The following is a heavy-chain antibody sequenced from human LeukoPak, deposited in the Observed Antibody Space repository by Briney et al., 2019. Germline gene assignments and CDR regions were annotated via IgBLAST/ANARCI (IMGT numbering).Heavy chain of an antibody. V-gene: IGHV3-23*01. Sequence: GGSLRLSCAASGFIFSSYTTTWVRQAPGKGLEWMSTISSSGDRTFYADSVKGRFTISRDNSMNTLYLQLNSLRAEDTAIYYCARDREAGAIADELDYWGQGTLVTVSS. D-gene: IGHD3-10*01. CDR3: ARDREAGAIADELDY. CDR2: ISSSGDRT. CDR1: GFIFSSYT. J-gene: IGHJ4*02.